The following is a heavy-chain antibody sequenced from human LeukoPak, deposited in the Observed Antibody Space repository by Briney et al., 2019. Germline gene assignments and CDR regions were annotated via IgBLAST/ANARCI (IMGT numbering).Heavy chain of an antibody. CDR1: GGSISGSY. V-gene: IGHV4-59*01. J-gene: IGHJ4*02. CDR3: ASGTAMVKGLDY. CDR2: IYYSGST. D-gene: IGHD5-18*01. Sequence: PSETLSLTCSVSGGSISGSYWNWIRQPPGKGLEWIGYIYYSGSTNYNPSLKSRVTISVDTSKNQFSLKLSSVTAADTAVYYCASGTAMVKGLDYWGQGTLVTVSS.